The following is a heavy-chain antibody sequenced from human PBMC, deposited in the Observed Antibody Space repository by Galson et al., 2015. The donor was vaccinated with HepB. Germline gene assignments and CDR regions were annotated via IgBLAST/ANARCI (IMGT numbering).Heavy chain of an antibody. CDR2: ISYDGSNK. D-gene: IGHD1-26*01. CDR3: ASRGSPFDY. Sequence: SLRLSCAASGFTFSSYAMHWVRQAPGKGLEWVAVISYDGSNKYYADSVKGRFTISRDNSKNTLYLQMNSLRAEDTAVYYCASRGSPFDYWGQGTLVTVSS. J-gene: IGHJ4*02. CDR1: GFTFSSYA. V-gene: IGHV3-30*04.